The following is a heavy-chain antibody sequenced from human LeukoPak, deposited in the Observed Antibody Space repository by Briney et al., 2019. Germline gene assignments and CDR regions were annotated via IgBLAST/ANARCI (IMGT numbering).Heavy chain of an antibody. CDR1: GFTFSRYW. CDR3: ARDLAYCSGGNCSHGEELDL. V-gene: IGHV3-74*01. J-gene: IGHJ5*02. CDR2: INEDGSIT. Sequence: GGALRLSCVASGFTFSRYWMDWVRHVPGEGRGWVSRINEDGSITIYADSVKGGFTISRDNAKNTLFLQMNSLRAEDTAVYYFARDLAYCSGGNCSHGEELDLWGQGTLVTVSS. D-gene: IGHD2-15*01.